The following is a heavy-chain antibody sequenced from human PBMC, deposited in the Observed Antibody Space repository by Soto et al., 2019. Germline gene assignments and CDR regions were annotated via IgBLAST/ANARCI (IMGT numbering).Heavy chain of an antibody. Sequence: QLVQSGAEVTKSGASVRVSCKAAGYTFMNHGISWVRQAPGQGLEWMGWINPNNANTYYAQKVEGRVTMTTDTPTSTAYMKLTSLTSDDTAVYYCARDSTSPSCTSHSCPRGGWFDPWGQGTLLTVSS. V-gene: IGHV1-18*04. D-gene: IGHD2-8*01. CDR3: ARDSTSPSCTSHSCPRGGWFDP. CDR1: GYTFMNHG. CDR2: INPNNANT. J-gene: IGHJ5*02.